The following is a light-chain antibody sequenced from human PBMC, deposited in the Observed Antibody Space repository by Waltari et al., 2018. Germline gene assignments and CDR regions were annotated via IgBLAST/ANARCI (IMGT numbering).Light chain of an antibody. J-gene: IGKJ1*01. V-gene: IGKV3-15*01. Sequence: LSCRASRSIGTNVVWYQQKPGQAPRLLIYAASTRATGVPARFSGSVSGTEFSLTISSLQSEDVAVYYCQHYNYWPPWTFGQGTKVAI. CDR1: RSIGTN. CDR3: QHYNYWPPWT. CDR2: AAS.